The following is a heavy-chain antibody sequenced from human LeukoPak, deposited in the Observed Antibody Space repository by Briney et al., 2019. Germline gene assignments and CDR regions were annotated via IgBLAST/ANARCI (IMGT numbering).Heavy chain of an antibody. D-gene: IGHD2-2*01. V-gene: IGHV3-21*01. Sequence: GGSLGLSCAASGFIFSTYNMNWVRQAPGKGLEWVSSISSSSSYIYYADSVKGRFTISRDNAKNSLYLQMNSLRAEDTAVYYCARSRQGVGVGMDVWGQGTTVTVSS. CDR1: GFIFSTYN. J-gene: IGHJ6*02. CDR2: ISSSSSYI. CDR3: ARSRQGVGVGMDV.